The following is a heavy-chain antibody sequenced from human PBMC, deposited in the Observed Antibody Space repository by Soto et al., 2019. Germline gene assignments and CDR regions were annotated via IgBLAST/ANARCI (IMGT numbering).Heavy chain of an antibody. J-gene: IGHJ6*01. CDR1: GFTFSLYS. CDR2: ISRSSTGI. V-gene: IGHV3-48*02. D-gene: IGHD3-10*01. Sequence: EVQLVESGGGLVQPGGSLRLSCEASGFTFSLYSMSWVRQAPGKGLEWVSYISRSSTGIHYADSVKGRFTISRDDVTNSMHLQMNSLRDGDTAVYYCARAVTWGLDVWGQGTTVSISS. CDR3: ARAVTWGLDV.